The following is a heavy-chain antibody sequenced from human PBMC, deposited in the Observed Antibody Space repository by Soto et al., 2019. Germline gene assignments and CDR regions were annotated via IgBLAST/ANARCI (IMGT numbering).Heavy chain of an antibody. CDR3: ARNGDCTSGICYVGWFDP. Sequence: QVRLQESGPGLVEPSGTLSLTCGVSGGSMRNDDWWSWVRQTPGKGLEWIGEISHYGNTNYNPSLKSRVTMSIDTSKNQFSLKVRSLTAADTAMYYCARNGDCTSGICYVGWFDPWGQGTLVIVSS. D-gene: IGHD2-2*01. CDR1: GGSMRNDDW. J-gene: IGHJ5*02. CDR2: ISHYGNT. V-gene: IGHV4-4*02.